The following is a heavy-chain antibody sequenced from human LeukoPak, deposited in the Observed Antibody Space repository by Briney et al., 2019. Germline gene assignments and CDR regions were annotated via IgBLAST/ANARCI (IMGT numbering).Heavy chain of an antibody. CDR2: IYYSGNT. D-gene: IGHD5-18*01. V-gene: IGHV4-39*01. CDR3: ARRVGIQVLSGRGLDYFDY. J-gene: IGHJ4*02. CDR1: GGSISSTSYY. Sequence: SETLSLTCTVSGGSISSTSYYWDWIRQPPGKGLEWIRSIYYSGNTYYNPSLRSRVTISVDTSNNHFSLNLSSVTAADTAVYYCARRVGIQVLSGRGLDYFDYWGQGTPVTVSS.